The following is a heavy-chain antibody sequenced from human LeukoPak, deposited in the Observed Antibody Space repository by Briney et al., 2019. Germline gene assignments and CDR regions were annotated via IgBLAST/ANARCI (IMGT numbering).Heavy chain of an antibody. D-gene: IGHD4-17*01. CDR3: ARAGDYWSHYFDY. CDR1: GFNVSDTY. V-gene: IGHV3-53*01. J-gene: IGHJ4*02. Sequence: GGSLRLSCAASGFNVSDTYMNWVRQAPGKGLEWVSVIYTDGSTYYADSVEGRFTISRDNSKNTVDLQMNNLNVEDTAVYFCARAGDYWSHYFDYWGQGALVTVSS. CDR2: IYTDGST.